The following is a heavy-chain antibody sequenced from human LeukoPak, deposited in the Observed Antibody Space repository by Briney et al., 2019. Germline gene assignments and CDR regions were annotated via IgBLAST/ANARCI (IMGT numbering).Heavy chain of an antibody. D-gene: IGHD6-19*01. CDR3: ARDSSGWYNRPFDY. V-gene: IGHV4-61*02. J-gene: IGHJ4*02. CDR1: GGSISSGSYY. CDR2: IYTSGST. Sequence: KTSETLSLTCTVSGGSISSGSYYWSWIRQPAGKGLEWIGRIYTSGSTNYNPSLKSRVTMSVDTSKNQFSLKLSSVTAADTAVYYCARDSSGWYNRPFDYWGQGTLVTVSS.